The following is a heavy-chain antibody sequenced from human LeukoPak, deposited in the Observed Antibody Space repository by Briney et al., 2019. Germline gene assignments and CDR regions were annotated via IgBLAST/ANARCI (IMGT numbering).Heavy chain of an antibody. J-gene: IGHJ3*02. CDR1: GFTVSSNY. CDR2: IYSGGST. V-gene: IGHV3-53*01. CDR3: ARDQGSSGYYKDAFDI. D-gene: IGHD3-22*01. Sequence: GGSLRLSCAASGFTVSSNYMNWVRQAPGKGLEWVSVIYSGGSTYYADSVKGRFTISRDNSKNTLYLQMNSLRAEDTAVYYCARDQGSSGYYKDAFDIWGQGTMVTVSS.